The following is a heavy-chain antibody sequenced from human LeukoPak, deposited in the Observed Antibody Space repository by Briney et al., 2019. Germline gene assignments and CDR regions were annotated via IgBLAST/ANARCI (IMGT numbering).Heavy chain of an antibody. D-gene: IGHD3-3*01. Sequence: SETLSLACAVYGGSFSGYYWSWIRQPPGKGLEWIGEINHSGSTNYNPSLKSRVTISVDTSKNQFSLKLSSVTAADTAVYYCARGGRSLEWLYYFDYWGQGTLVTVSS. J-gene: IGHJ4*02. V-gene: IGHV4-34*01. CDR1: GGSFSGYY. CDR2: INHSGST. CDR3: ARGGRSLEWLYYFDY.